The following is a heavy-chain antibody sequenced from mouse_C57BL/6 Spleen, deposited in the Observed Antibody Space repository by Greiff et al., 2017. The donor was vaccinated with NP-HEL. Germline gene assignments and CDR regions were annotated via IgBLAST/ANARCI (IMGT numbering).Heavy chain of an antibody. CDR3: ASPGSSYRY. V-gene: IGHV5-9*01. Sequence: EVQVVESGGGLVKPGGSLKLSCAASGFTFSSYTMSWVRQTPEKRLEWVATISGGGGNTYYPDSVKGRFTISRDNAKNTLYLQMSSLRSEDTALYYCASPGSSYRYWGQGTTLTVSS. J-gene: IGHJ2*01. CDR2: ISGGGGNT. D-gene: IGHD1-1*01. CDR1: GFTFSSYT.